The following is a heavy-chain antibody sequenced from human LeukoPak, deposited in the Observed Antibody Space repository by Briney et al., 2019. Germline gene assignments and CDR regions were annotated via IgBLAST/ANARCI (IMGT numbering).Heavy chain of an antibody. CDR3: ARPTSGPLPFAFDI. Sequence: PSETLSLTCAVSGDSISNSDWWSWVRQPPGKGLEWIGEIYHGERTNYTPSLQSRVTISVDRSKNQFSLNLNSVTAADTAVYYCARPTSGPLPFAFDIWGQGAMVTVSS. CDR2: IYHGERT. J-gene: IGHJ3*02. CDR1: GDSISNSDW. V-gene: IGHV4-4*02.